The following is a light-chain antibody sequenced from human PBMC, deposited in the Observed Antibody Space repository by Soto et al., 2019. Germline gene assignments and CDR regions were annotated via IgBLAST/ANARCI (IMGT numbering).Light chain of an antibody. CDR3: QQRSNWPPVFT. Sequence: EIVLTQSPATLSLSPGERATLSCRASQSVSSYLAWYQQKPGQAPRLLIYDASNRATGIPARFSGSRSGKDFTLTISSLEPEDFAVYYCQQRSNWPPVFTFGPGTKVDIK. CDR1: QSVSSY. J-gene: IGKJ3*01. CDR2: DAS. V-gene: IGKV3-11*01.